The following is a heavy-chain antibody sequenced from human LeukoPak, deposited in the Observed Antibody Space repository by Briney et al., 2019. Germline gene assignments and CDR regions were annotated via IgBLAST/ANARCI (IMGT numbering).Heavy chain of an antibody. Sequence: SETLSLTCTVSGGSISSSSYYWGWIRQPPGKGLEWIGSIYYSGSTHYNPSLKSRVTISVDTSKNQFSLKLSSVTAADTAVYYCARSTGSLWFGELLSAPDYWGQGTLVTVSS. J-gene: IGHJ4*02. D-gene: IGHD3-10*01. CDR3: ARSTGSLWFGELLSAPDY. V-gene: IGHV4-39*01. CDR2: IYYSGST. CDR1: GGSISSSSYY.